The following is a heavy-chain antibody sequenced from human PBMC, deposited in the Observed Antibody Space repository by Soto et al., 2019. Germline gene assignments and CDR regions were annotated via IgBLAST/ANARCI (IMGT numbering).Heavy chain of an antibody. CDR3: ATDRWTGAFDF. J-gene: IGHJ3*01. CDR1: DFTFSTYW. Sequence: EVQMMESGGDLVQPGGSLRLSCVASDFTFSTYWMAWLRQTPGKGLEFVANISPDGRELNYLDSGKGRFTISRDNAEKSLFLQMMSLRAEDTAVYYCATDRWTGAFDFRGQGTVVTVSS. D-gene: IGHD1-1*01. V-gene: IGHV3-7*01. CDR2: ISPDGREL.